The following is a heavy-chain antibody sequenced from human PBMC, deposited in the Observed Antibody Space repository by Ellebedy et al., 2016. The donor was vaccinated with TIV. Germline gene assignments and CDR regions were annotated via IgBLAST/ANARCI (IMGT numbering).Heavy chain of an antibody. Sequence: SETLSLTXIVSGGSVSSGLYYWGWIRQPPGKGLEWIGNVYFSGSFYYNPSLKSRLTISLDKSKNQFSLKLDSVTAADTAVYYCARAARDAGYCPDGSCYMFPFDSWGQGTLVTVAS. J-gene: IGHJ4*02. D-gene: IGHD2-15*01. CDR1: GGSVSSGLYY. CDR3: ARAARDAGYCPDGSCYMFPFDS. CDR2: VYFSGSF. V-gene: IGHV4-39*07.